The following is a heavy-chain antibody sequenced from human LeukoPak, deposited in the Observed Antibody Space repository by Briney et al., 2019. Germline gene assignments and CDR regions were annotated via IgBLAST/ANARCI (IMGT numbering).Heavy chain of an antibody. CDR3: ARGRGRFLAYFDY. Sequence: SETLSLTCAVSGGPFSGYFWNWIRQPPGKGLEWIGEINHSGSTNYNPSLKSRVTISVDTSKNQFSLKLSSVTAADTAVYYCARGRGRFLAYFDYWGQGTLVTVSS. CDR2: INHSGST. J-gene: IGHJ4*02. CDR1: GGPFSGYF. D-gene: IGHD3-3*01. V-gene: IGHV4-34*01.